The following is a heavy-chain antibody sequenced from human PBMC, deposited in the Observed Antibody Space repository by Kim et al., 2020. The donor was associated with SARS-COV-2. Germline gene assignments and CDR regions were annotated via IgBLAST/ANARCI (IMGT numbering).Heavy chain of an antibody. V-gene: IGHV6-1*01. Sequence: SQTLSLTCAISGDSVSSNSAAWNWIRQSPSRGLEWLGRTYYRSKWYNDYAVSVKSRITINPDTSKNQFSLQLNSVTPEDTAVYYCARGRGDNWKVKYYYYYMDVWGKGTTVTVSS. CDR1: GDSVSSNSAA. D-gene: IGHD1-1*01. J-gene: IGHJ6*03. CDR2: TYYRSKWYN. CDR3: ARGRGDNWKVKYYYYYMDV.